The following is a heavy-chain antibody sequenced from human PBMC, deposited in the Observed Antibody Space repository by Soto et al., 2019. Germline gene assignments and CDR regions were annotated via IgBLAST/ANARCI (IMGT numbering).Heavy chain of an antibody. V-gene: IGHV1-18*04. CDR3: ARDQEKKGIVRYFHWPQGGMDV. J-gene: IGHJ6*02. CDR1: GYTFTSYG. CDR2: ISAYNGNT. Sequence: AVKVSCKASGYTFTSYGISWVRQAPGQGLEWMGWISAYNGNTNYAQKLQGRVTMTTDTSTSTAYMELRSLRSDDTAVYYCARDQEKKGIVRYFHWPQGGMDVWGQGTTVTVSS. D-gene: IGHD3-9*01.